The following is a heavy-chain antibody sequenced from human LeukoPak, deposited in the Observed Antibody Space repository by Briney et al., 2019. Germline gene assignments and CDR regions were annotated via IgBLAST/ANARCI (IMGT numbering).Heavy chain of an antibody. Sequence: GGSLRLSCAASGFTFSSYGMHWVRQAPGKGLEWVAFIRYDGSNKYYADSVKGRFTISRGNAKNTLYLQMNSLRPEDTAVYYCARDVDYHATSECFDYWGQGTLVTVSS. D-gene: IGHD1-26*01. CDR1: GFTFSSYG. CDR3: ARDVDYHATSECFDY. CDR2: IRYDGSNK. J-gene: IGHJ4*02. V-gene: IGHV3-30*02.